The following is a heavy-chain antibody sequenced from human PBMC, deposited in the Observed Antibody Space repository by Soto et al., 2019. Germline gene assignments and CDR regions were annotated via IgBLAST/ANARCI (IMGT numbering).Heavy chain of an antibody. J-gene: IGHJ4*02. CDR2: INPSGGST. D-gene: IGHD3-22*01. CDR3: ARERGYYDSSGYYYVGSFDY. CDR1: GYTFTSYA. Sequence: GASVKLSCKASGYTFTSYAMHWVRQAPGQGLEWMGIINPSGGSTSYAQKFQGRVTMTRDTSTSTVYMELSSLRSEDTAVYYCARERGYYDSSGYYYVGSFDYWGQGTLVTVSS. V-gene: IGHV1-46*03.